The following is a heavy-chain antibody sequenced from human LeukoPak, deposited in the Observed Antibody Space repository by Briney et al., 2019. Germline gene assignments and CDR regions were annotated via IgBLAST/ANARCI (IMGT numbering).Heavy chain of an antibody. CDR1: GFSFSTCA. D-gene: IGHD5-18*01. CDR2: IGGGGDGA. J-gene: IGHJ4*02. CDR3: AKRTRGYSYGTLDY. V-gene: IGHV3-23*01. Sequence: PGGSLRLSCAASGFSFSTCAMNWVRQAPGKGLEWVSTIGGGGDGALYADSVKGRFTISRDNSKNTLFLQMNSLRAEDTAVYYCAKRTRGYSYGTLDYWGQGTLVTVSS.